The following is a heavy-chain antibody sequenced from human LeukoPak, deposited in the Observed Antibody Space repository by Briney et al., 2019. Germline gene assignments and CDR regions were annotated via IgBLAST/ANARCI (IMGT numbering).Heavy chain of an antibody. V-gene: IGHV4-59*12. J-gene: IGHJ3*02. CDR2: MHYSGSN. Sequence: PSETLSLTCTVSGGSINNYYWSRLRQPPGKGLKWIGYMHYSGSNSSHPSLRSRVTLSLDTSNNRFYLNLFLGTAAAAVLYYCAREEDGVTADAFDIWGLGRLVTVSS. D-gene: IGHD2-21*02. CDR3: AREEDGVTADAFDI. CDR1: GGSINNYY.